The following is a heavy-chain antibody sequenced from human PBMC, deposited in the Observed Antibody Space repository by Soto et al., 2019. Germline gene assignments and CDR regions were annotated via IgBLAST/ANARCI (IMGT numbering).Heavy chain of an antibody. D-gene: IGHD3-10*02. V-gene: IGHV1-69*04. J-gene: IGHJ6*02. Sequence: SVKVSCKASGGTFSSYTISWVRQAPGQGLEWMGRIIPILGIANYAQKFQGRVTITADKSTSTAYMELSSLRSEDTAVYYCARDRVFRDGYVYYYGMDFWGQGTTVPVSS. CDR1: GGTFSSYT. CDR2: IIPILGIA. CDR3: ARDRVFRDGYVYYYGMDF.